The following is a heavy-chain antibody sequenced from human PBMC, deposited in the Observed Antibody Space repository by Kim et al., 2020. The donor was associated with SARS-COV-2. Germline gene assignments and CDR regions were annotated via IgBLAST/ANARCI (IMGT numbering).Heavy chain of an antibody. J-gene: IGHJ4*02. V-gene: IGHV5-51*01. CDR3: ARRRGGYSGYDLGTAMVHAYYFDY. CDR2: IYPGDSDT. CDR1: GYSFTSYW. Sequence: GESLKISCKGSGYSFTSYWIGWVRQMPGKGLEWMGIIYPGDSDTRYSPSFQGQVTIPADKSISTAYLQWSSLKASDTAMYYCARRRGGYSGYDLGTAMVHAYYFDYWGQGTLVTVSS. D-gene: IGHD5-12*01.